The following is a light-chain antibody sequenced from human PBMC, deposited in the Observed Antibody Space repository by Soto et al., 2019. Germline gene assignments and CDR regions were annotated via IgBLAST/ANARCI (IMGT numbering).Light chain of an antibody. Sequence: QSVLTQPPSASGTPGQRVTISCSGSTSNIGINTVNWYQQLPGAAPRVLIYSNNQRASGVPDRLSGSKSGTSASLAISGLQSEDEADYYCSTWDDSLNGWVFGGGTKLTVL. V-gene: IGLV1-44*01. J-gene: IGLJ3*02. CDR2: SNN. CDR1: TSNIGINT. CDR3: STWDDSLNGWV.